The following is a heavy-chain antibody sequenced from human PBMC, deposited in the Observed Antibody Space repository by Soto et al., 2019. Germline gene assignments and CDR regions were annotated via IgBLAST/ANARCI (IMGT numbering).Heavy chain of an antibody. CDR3: ARAEYYDFWSGYHGFDY. D-gene: IGHD3-3*01. J-gene: IGHJ4*02. Sequence: GASVKVSSKASGYTFTSYAMHWVRQAPGQRLEWMGWINAGNGNTKYSQKFQGRVTITRDTSASTAYMELSSLRSEDTAVYYSARAEYYDFWSGYHGFDYWGQGTLVTVSS. CDR2: INAGNGNT. CDR1: GYTFTSYA. V-gene: IGHV1-3*01.